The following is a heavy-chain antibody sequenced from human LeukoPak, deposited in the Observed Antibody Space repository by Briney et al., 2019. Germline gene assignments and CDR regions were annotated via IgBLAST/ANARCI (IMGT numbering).Heavy chain of an antibody. V-gene: IGHV3-53*01. CDR1: GFTVSSNY. J-gene: IGHJ4*02. CDR2: IYSGGGT. CDR3: ARGQGSTSAWYFDY. D-gene: IGHD6-19*01. Sequence: PGGSLRLSCAASGFTVSSNYMGWVRQAPGKGLEWVSFIYSGGGTYYADSVKGRFAISRDNSKNTLSLQMSNLRAEDTAVYYCARGQGSTSAWYFDYWGQGTLVTVSS.